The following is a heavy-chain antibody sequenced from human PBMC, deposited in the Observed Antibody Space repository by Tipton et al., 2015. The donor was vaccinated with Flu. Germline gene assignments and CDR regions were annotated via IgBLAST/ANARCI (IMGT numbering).Heavy chain of an antibody. J-gene: IGHJ5*02. CDR3: ARRDYTNYVSDPKSWFDP. Sequence: LRLSCAVSGDSISSDYHWGWIRQFPGKGLEWIGTVSRSGSTIYSPSLKSRVTISIDRSKNQFSLSLKSVTAADMAVYYCARRDYTNYVSDPKSWFDPWGQGTLVAVSS. CDR2: VSRSGST. V-gene: IGHV4-38-2*01. D-gene: IGHD4-11*01. CDR1: GDSISSDYH.